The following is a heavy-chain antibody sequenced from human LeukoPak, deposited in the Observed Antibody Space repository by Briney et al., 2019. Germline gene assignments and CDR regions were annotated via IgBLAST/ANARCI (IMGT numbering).Heavy chain of an antibody. J-gene: IGHJ4*02. CDR3: ARLTGTVWYTAMVIGNYFDY. D-gene: IGHD5-18*01. V-gene: IGHV4-39*01. CDR1: GGSISSSSYY. Sequence: SETLSLTCTVSGGSISSSSYYWGWIRQPPGKGLEWIGNIFYSGTTYYNPSLKSRVTISVDTSKNQFSLKLSSVTAADTAVYYCARLTGTVWYTAMVIGNYFDYWGQGTLVTVSS. CDR2: IFYSGTT.